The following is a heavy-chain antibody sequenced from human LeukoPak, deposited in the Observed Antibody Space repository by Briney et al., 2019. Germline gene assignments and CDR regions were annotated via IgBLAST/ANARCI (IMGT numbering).Heavy chain of an antibody. CDR1: GYSISSSYY. J-gene: IGHJ4*02. D-gene: IGHD5-24*01. Sequence: SETLSLTCAFSGYSISSSYYWGWIRQPPGKGLEWIGSIYHSGNTYFNPSLKSRLTISLDTSKNQFSLKVRSVTAADTAVYYCARLGRWLQPGEYLDYWGQGTLVTVSS. V-gene: IGHV4-38-2*01. CDR2: IYHSGNT. CDR3: ARLGRWLQPGEYLDY.